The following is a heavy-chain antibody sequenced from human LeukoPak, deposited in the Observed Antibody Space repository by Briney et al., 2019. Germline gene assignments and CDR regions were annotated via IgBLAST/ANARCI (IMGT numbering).Heavy chain of an antibody. CDR2: IIPIFGTA. CDR3: ARDTAQYYDFWSGYYPYYYYMDV. V-gene: IGHV1-69*06. J-gene: IGHJ6*03. CDR1: GYTFTSYG. D-gene: IGHD3-3*01. Sequence: ASVKVSCKASGYTFTSYGISWVRQAPGQGLEWMGGIIPIFGTANYAQKFQGRVTITADKSTSTAYMELSSLRSEDTAVYYCARDTAQYYDFWSGYYPYYYYMDVWGKGTTVTVSS.